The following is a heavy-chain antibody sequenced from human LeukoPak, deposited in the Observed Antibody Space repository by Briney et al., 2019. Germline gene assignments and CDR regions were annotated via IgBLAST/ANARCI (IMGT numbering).Heavy chain of an antibody. CDR2: ISYDGSNK. D-gene: IGHD2-2*01. Sequence: GRSLRLSCAASGFTFSSYAMHWVRQAPGKGLEWVAVISYDGSNKYYADSVKGRFTISRDNSKNTLYLQMNGLGAEDTAVYYCARWRSTSGDQDFDCWGQGTLVTVSS. CDR3: ARWRSTSGDQDFDC. CDR1: GFTFSSYA. V-gene: IGHV3-30*04. J-gene: IGHJ4*02.